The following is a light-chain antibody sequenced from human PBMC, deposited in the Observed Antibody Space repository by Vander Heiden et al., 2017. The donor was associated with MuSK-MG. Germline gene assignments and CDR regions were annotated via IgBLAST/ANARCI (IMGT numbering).Light chain of an antibody. J-gene: IGKJ2*01. CDR2: GAS. V-gene: IGKV3-20*01. CDR1: QSVSSSH. CDR3: QQYGSSPL. Sequence: EIVLTQSPGTLSLSPGERATLSCRASQSVSSSHLAWYQQNPGQAPRLLIYGASSRATGIPDRFSGSGSGTDFTLTISRLEPEDFAVYYCQQYGSSPLFGQGTKLEIK.